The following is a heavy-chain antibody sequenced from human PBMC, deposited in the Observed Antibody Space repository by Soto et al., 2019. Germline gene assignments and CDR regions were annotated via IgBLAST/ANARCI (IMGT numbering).Heavy chain of an antibody. J-gene: IGHJ4*02. CDR2: IFHTGTT. CDR3: TRAPVSGSYCFDF. V-gene: IGHV4-61*01. CDR1: GGSVSSGNYY. D-gene: IGHD1-26*01. Sequence: SETLSLTSTVSGGSVSSGNYYWSWIRQPPGKGLEWIGYIFHTGTTNYNPSLKSRVTISLDTSMNQFSLKLSSVTPADTAVYYCTRAPVSGSYCFDFWGQGTPVTVSS.